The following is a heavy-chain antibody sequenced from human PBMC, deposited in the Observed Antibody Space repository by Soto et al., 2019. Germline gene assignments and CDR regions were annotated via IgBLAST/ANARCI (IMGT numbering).Heavy chain of an antibody. J-gene: IGHJ4*02. D-gene: IGHD2-15*01. V-gene: IGHV4-31*03. CDR1: GGCISSGGYY. CDR2: IYYSGST. CDR3: ARYIGYCSGGSCYFKGYYFDY. Sequence: SGTLYLTSTVSGGCISSGGYYWRWIRKHQGKGMEWIGYIYYSGSTYYNPSLKSRVTISVDTSKNQFSLKLSSVTAADTAVYYCARYIGYCSGGSCYFKGYYFDYWGQGTLVTVSS.